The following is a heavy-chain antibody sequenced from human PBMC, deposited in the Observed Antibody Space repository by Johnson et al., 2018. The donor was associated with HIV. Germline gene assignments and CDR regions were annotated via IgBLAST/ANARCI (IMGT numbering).Heavy chain of an antibody. CDR2: ISYDGSNK. Sequence: QMLLVESGGGVVQPGRSLRLSCAASGFTFSSYAMHWVRQAPGKGLELVAVISYDGSNKYYADSVKGRFTISRDNSKNTLYLQMNSLRAEETAVYYCAREGTLGAFDIWGQGTMVTVSS. D-gene: IGHD1-1*01. V-gene: IGHV3-30-3*01. J-gene: IGHJ3*02. CDR1: GFTFSSYA. CDR3: AREGTLGAFDI.